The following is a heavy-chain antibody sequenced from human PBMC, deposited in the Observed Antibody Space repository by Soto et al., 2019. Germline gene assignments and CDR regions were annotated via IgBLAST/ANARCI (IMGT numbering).Heavy chain of an antibody. Sequence: GSLRLSCAASGFTFSSYGMHWVRQAPGKGLEWVAVISYDGSNKYYADSVKGRFTISRDNSKNTLYLQMNSLRAEDTAVYYCAKDKSGMLDAFDIWGQGTMVTVSS. D-gene: IGHD2-8*01. J-gene: IGHJ3*02. CDR1: GFTFSSYG. V-gene: IGHV3-30*18. CDR2: ISYDGSNK. CDR3: AKDKSGMLDAFDI.